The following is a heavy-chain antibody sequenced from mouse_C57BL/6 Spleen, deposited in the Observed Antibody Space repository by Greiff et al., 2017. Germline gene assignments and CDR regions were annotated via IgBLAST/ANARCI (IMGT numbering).Heavy chain of an antibody. D-gene: IGHD1-1*01. Sequence: VQLQQSGAELVRPGASVKLSCTASGFNIKDDYMHWVKQRPEQGLEWIGWIDPENGDTEYASKFQGKATITADTSSNTAYLQLSSLTSEDTAVYYCTRYYYGSSSDYWGQGTTLTVSS. V-gene: IGHV14-4*01. CDR2: IDPENGDT. CDR1: GFNIKDDY. CDR3: TRYYYGSSSDY. J-gene: IGHJ2*01.